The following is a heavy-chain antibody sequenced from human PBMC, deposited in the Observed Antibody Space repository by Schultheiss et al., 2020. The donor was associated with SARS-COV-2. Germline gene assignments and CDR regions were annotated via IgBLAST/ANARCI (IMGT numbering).Heavy chain of an antibody. V-gene: IGHV5-10-1*04. CDR3: AREGYCSSTSCYEGY. D-gene: IGHD2-2*01. CDR2: IDPSDSYT. Sequence: GESLKISCKGSGYSFTSYWIGWVRQMPGKGLEWMGRIDPSDSYTNYSPSFQGQVTISADKSISTAYLQWSSLRSEDTAVYYCAREGYCSSTSCYEGYWGQGTLVTVSS. J-gene: IGHJ4*02. CDR1: GYSFTSYW.